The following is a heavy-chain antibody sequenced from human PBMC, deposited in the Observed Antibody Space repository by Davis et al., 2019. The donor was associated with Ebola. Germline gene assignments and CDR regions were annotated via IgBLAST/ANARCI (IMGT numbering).Heavy chain of an antibody. Sequence: MPGGSLRLSCTVSGGSISSSSYYWGWIRQPPGKGLEWIGSFYYSGSTYYNPSLKSRVTISVDTSKNQFSLKLSSVTAADTAVYYCARLDIMIVVVNPILGFDYWGQGTLVTVSS. CDR1: GGSISSSSYY. CDR2: FYYSGST. J-gene: IGHJ4*02. CDR3: ARLDIMIVVVNPILGFDY. V-gene: IGHV4-39*01. D-gene: IGHD3-22*01.